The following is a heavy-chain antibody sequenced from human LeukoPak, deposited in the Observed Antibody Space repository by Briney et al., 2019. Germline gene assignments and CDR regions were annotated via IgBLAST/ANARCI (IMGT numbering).Heavy chain of an antibody. Sequence: SENLSLTCAVSGGSISSGGYSWSWIRQPPGKGLEWIGYIYHSGSTYYNPSLKSRVTISVDRSKNQFSLKLSSVTAADTAVYYCARVPYYDFQADAFDIWGQGTMVTVSS. CDR3: ARVPYYDFQADAFDI. J-gene: IGHJ3*02. D-gene: IGHD3-3*01. V-gene: IGHV4-30-2*01. CDR2: IYHSGST. CDR1: GGSISSGGYS.